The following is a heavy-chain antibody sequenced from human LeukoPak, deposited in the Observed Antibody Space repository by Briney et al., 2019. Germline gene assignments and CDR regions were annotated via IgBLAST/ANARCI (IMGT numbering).Heavy chain of an antibody. CDR3: ARDNNGYYSLDY. CDR2: ISYSGHT. V-gene: IGHV4-59*01. CDR1: GGSITSYC. J-gene: IGHJ4*02. D-gene: IGHD3-3*01. Sequence: PSETLSLTCTVSGGSITSYCWSWIRQSPEKGLEWIGYISYSGHTNYNPSLKSRITMSIDASKNQFSLKLTSITAADTAVYYCARDNNGYYSLDYWGQGTLVTVSS.